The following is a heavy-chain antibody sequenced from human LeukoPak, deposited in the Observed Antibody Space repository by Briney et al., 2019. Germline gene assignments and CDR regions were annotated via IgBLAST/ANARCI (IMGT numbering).Heavy chain of an antibody. CDR3: ARDLTERKYYIAY. Sequence: GGSLRLSCAASGFTFSSFGMHWVRQAPGEGLEWVAYIGYTGTDTYYADSVKGRSTISRDNSKNTVHLQVNSLRAADTALYSCARDLTERKYYIAYWGQGGLVTVSS. CDR2: IGYTGTDT. CDR1: GFTFSSFG. D-gene: IGHD2/OR15-2a*01. V-gene: IGHV3-30*02. J-gene: IGHJ4*02.